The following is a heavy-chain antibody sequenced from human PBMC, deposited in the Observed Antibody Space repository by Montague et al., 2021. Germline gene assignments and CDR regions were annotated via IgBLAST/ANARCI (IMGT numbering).Heavy chain of an antibody. V-gene: IGHV4-61*01. CDR1: GGPVSSGSKY. J-gene: IGHJ6*02. CDR3: ASGYYGLDV. D-gene: IGHD2-2*03. CDR2: MSYSGST. Sequence: SETLSLTCNVSGGPVSSGSKYCSWIRQPPGKGLEWIGYMSYSGSTNYNPSLRSRVTISVDASKNQFSLKVNSVTAADTAVYFCASGYYGLDVWGQGTTVTVSS.